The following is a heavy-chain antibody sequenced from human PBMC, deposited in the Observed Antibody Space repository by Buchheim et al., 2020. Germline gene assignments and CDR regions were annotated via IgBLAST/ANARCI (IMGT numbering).Heavy chain of an antibody. CDR1: GGSISSGDYY. CDR3: AGGPNNFWSGYAFDN. Sequence: QVQLQESGPGLVKPSQTLSLTCTVSGGSISSGDYYWSWIRQPPGKGLEWIGYIYYSGSTYYNPSLKSRVTISVDTSKNQFSLKRGSVTAADRAVYYCAGGPNNFWSGYAFDNWAKGTL. D-gene: IGHD3-3*01. CDR2: IYYSGST. J-gene: IGHJ4*02. V-gene: IGHV4-30-4*01.